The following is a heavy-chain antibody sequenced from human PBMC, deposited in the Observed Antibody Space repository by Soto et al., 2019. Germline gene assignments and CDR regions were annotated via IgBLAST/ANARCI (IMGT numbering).Heavy chain of an antibody. Sequence: SETLSLTCSVSGGSMRSYYWSWIRQPPGKGLEWIGYIHDSGITDYNPSLKSRATISIDTFRNQISLNLPSVTAADTAVYYCATRFYTSGVLFDDWGQGTPVTVSS. CDR1: GGSMRSYY. V-gene: IGHV4-59*01. D-gene: IGHD2-2*02. J-gene: IGHJ4*02. CDR2: IHDSGIT. CDR3: ATRFYTSGVLFDD.